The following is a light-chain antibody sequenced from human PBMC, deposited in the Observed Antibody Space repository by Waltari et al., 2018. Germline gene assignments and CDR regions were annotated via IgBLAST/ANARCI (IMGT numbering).Light chain of an antibody. J-gene: IGKJ5*01. CDR1: QDITRW. V-gene: IGKV1-12*01. CDR2: AAS. CDR3: QQADSFPIT. Sequence: DIQMTQSPSPVSAAVGDRATTTCRASQDITRWLAWYQQKPGKAPKLLIFAASILQSGVPSRFSGSGSGTDFSLTISSLQPEDFATYYCQQADSFPITFGQGTRLVIK.